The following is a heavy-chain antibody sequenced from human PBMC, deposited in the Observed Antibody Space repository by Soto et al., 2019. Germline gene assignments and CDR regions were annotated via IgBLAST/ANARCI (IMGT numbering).Heavy chain of an antibody. V-gene: IGHV1-24*01. D-gene: IGHD6-19*01. CDR3: ATDTEGIAVAGTLSC. J-gene: IGHJ4*02. Sequence: QVQLVQSGAEVKKPGASVKVSCKVSGYTLTELSMHWVRQAPGKGLEWMGGFDPEDGETIYAQKFQGRVTRTEDASTDTAYMELGSLQSEDMAVYYCATDTEGIAVAGTLSCWGQGTLVTVSS. CDR1: GYTLTELS. CDR2: FDPEDGET.